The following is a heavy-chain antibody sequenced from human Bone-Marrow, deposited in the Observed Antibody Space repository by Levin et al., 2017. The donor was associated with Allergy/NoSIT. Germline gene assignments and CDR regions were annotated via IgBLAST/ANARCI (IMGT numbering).Heavy chain of an antibody. CDR1: GGSISSYY. CDR3: ARGRGISWFDP. CDR2: MYFSGTT. J-gene: IGHJ5*02. V-gene: IGHV4-59*01. D-gene: IGHD3-16*01. Sequence: SETLSLTCTISGGSISSYYWSWIRQPPGKGLEYIAYMYFSGTTNYNPSLKSRASISVDTSKNKFSLNLSSVTAADTAIYYCARGRGISWFDPWGQGTLVTVSS.